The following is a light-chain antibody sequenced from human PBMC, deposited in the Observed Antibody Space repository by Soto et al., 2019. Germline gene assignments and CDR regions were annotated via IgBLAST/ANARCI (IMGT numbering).Light chain of an antibody. CDR1: QSISSW. CDR2: DAS. Sequence: DIQMPQSPSTLSASVGDRVTITCRASQSISSWLAWYQQKPGKAPKLLIYDASSLESGVPSRFSGSGSGTESTPAISGPQPDDFARYDCQQYNSYSYTVGRGTKVEIK. V-gene: IGKV1-5*01. J-gene: IGKJ2*01. CDR3: QQYNSYSYT.